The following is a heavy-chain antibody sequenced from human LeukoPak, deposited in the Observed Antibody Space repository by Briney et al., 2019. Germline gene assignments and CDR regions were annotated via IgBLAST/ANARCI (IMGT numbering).Heavy chain of an antibody. J-gene: IGHJ4*02. V-gene: IGHV4-34*01. D-gene: IGHD6-25*01. CDR3: ARGRADLFFDY. Sequence: TSETLSLTCAVYGGSFSGYYWSWIRQPPGKGLEWIGEINHSGSTNYNPSLKSRVTISVDTSKNQFSLKLSSVTAADTAVYYCARGRADLFFDYWGQGTLVTVSS. CDR1: GGSFSGYY. CDR2: INHSGST.